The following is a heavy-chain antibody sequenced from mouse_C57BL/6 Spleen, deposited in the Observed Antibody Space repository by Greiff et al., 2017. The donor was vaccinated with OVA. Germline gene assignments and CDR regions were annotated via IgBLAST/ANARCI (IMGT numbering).Heavy chain of an antibody. CDR2: ISYSGST. J-gene: IGHJ1*03. V-gene: IGHV3-8*01. D-gene: IGHD2-4*01. CDR1: GYSITSDY. Sequence: EVKVVESGPGLAKPSQTLSLTCSVTGYSITSDYWNWIRKFPGNKLEYMGYISYSGSTYYNPSLKSRISITRDTSKNQYYLQLNSVTTEDTATYYCARAGGLRRGNYWYFDVWGTGTTVTVSS. CDR3: ARAGGLRRGNYWYFDV.